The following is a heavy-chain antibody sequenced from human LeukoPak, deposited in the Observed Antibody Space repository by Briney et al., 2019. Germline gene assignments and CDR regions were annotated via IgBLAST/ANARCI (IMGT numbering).Heavy chain of an antibody. CDR2: TNSDGSRT. Sequence: SGGSLRRSCAAAGFTFSTYWMHWVRQAPGKGLVWVSRTNSDGSRTDYADSVKGRFTISRDNAENTLYLQMNSLRVEDTAVYYCARDRGINMVRGVIDYWGQGTLVTVSS. D-gene: IGHD3-10*01. CDR3: ARDRGINMVRGVIDY. CDR1: GFTFSTYW. V-gene: IGHV3-74*01. J-gene: IGHJ4*02.